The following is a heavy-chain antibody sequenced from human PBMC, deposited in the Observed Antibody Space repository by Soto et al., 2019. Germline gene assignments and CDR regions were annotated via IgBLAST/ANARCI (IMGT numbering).Heavy chain of an antibody. CDR3: VNDQAGWSSPTDYYFYYGMDV. V-gene: IGHV3-64D*08. J-gene: IGHJ6*02. CDR1: GFTFSSYA. CDR2: ISSNGGST. Sequence: GGSLRLSCSASGFTFSSYAMHWVRQAPGKGQEYVSAISSNGGSTYYADSVKGRFTISRDNSKNTLYLQMSSLRAEDTAVYYCVNDQAGWSSPTDYYFYYGMDVWGQGTTVTVSS.